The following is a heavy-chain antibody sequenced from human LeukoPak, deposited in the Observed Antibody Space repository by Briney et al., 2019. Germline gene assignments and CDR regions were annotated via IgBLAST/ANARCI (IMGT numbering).Heavy chain of an antibody. V-gene: IGHV1-24*01. CDR2: FDPEDGET. D-gene: IGHD1-1*01. J-gene: IGHJ4*02. CDR1: GYTLTELS. Sequence: GAPVKVSCKVSGYTLTELSMHWVRQAPGKGLEWMGGFDPEDGETIYAQKFQGRVTMTEDTSTDTAYMELSSLRSEDTGVYYCATDSYALPTTAQNWGQGTLVTVSS. CDR3: ATDSYALPTTAQN.